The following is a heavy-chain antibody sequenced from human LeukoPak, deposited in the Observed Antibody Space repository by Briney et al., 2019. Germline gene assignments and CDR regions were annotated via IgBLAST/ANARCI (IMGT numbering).Heavy chain of an antibody. V-gene: IGHV3-23*01. CDR1: GLTFSTYT. CDR2: ISGSGGNT. Sequence: PGGSLRLSCAASGLTFSTYTMSWVRQAPGKGLEWVSAISGSGGNTYYADSVKGRFTISRDNSKNTLYLQMDSLRADDTAVYYCAKAAFNRTSYFDYWGQGTLVTVSS. CDR3: AKAAFNRTSYFDY. D-gene: IGHD3-16*01. J-gene: IGHJ4*02.